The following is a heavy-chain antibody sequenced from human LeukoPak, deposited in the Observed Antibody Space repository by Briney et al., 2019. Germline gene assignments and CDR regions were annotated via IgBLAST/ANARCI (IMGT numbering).Heavy chain of an antibody. J-gene: IGHJ5*02. Sequence: GESLKISCKGSGYIFTSYWIAWVRQMPARSLEWMGIIHPGDSDTRYSPSSEGQVTISSDESISTAYLQRSSLTASDTAIYYCARHPIVRTSQSWFDPWGEGTLVTVSS. CDR3: ARHPIVRTSQSWFDP. V-gene: IGHV5-51*01. D-gene: IGHD1-26*01. CDR1: GYIFTSYW. CDR2: IHPGDSDT.